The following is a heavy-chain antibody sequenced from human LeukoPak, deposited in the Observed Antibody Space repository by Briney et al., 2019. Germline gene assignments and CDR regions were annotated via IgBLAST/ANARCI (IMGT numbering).Heavy chain of an antibody. CDR3: ARAGQNNWFDP. J-gene: IGHJ5*02. Sequence: GGSLRLSCAASGFTFSNYYMSWVRQAPGKGLEWVSFLSGSGEVIYYADSLKGRFTISRDNAKNSLYLQMNSLRAEDTAVYHCARAGQNNWFDPWGQGTLVTVSS. CDR1: GFTFSNYY. CDR2: LSGSGEVI. V-gene: IGHV3-11*01.